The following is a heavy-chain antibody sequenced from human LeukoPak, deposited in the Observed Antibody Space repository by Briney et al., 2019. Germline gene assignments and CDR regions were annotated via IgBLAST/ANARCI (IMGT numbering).Heavy chain of an antibody. D-gene: IGHD6-6*01. J-gene: IGHJ5*02. V-gene: IGHV1-18*01. CDR1: GYTFSTYG. CDR3: ARDRIAVRPGWFDP. CDR2: ISAYNGNT. Sequence: GASVKVSCKASGYTFSTYGVNRGRQAPGQGLEWMGWISAYNGNTKYAQKFQGRVLMTTDTSTSTAYMEVRSLRSDDTAIYYCARDRIAVRPGWFDPWGQGTLVTVSS.